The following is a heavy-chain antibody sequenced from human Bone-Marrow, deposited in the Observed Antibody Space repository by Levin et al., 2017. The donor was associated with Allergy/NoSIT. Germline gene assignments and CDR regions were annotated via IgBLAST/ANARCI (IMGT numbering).Heavy chain of an antibody. CDR2: IHYNGGT. D-gene: IGHD3-16*01. Sequence: SQTLSLTCSVSGDSISGYYWSWVRPPPGKGLEWIGYIHYNGGTIYSPSLRSRLRISLDTAKNQFSLKLTSVTAADTAVYFCARVPFGRVDAWGQGILVTVSS. CDR1: GDSISGYY. V-gene: IGHV4-59*01. J-gene: IGHJ5*02. CDR3: ARVPFGRVDA.